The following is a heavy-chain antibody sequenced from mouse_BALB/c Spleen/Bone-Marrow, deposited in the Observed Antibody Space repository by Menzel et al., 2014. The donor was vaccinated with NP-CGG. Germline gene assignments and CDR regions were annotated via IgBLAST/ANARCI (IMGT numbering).Heavy chain of an antibody. CDR2: INPYNGGT. CDR1: GYSFTGYT. Sequence: VQLQQFGPELVKPGASMKISCKASGYSFTGYTMNWVKQSHGKNLEWIGLINPYNGGTNYNQKFKDKATLTVDRSSSTAYMELLSLTSEDSAVYYCARLLLYYYAMDYWGQGTSVTVSS. CDR3: ARLLLYYYAMDY. V-gene: IGHV1-25*01. J-gene: IGHJ4*01. D-gene: IGHD1-1*01.